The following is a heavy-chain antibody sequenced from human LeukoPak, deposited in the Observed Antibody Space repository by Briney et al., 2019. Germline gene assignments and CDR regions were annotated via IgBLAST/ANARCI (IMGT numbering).Heavy chain of an antibody. D-gene: IGHD4-17*01. CDR2: INSDGSST. CDR3: AKEICPPVTTPGRTYFDS. J-gene: IGHJ4*02. V-gene: IGHV3-74*01. Sequence: PGGSLRLSCAASGFTFSSYWMHWVRQAPGKGLVWVSRINSDGSSTSYADSVKGRFTISRDNSKNTLYLQMNSLRADDTAVYYCAKEICPPVTTPGRTYFDSGGQGPLVTASS. CDR1: GFTFSSYW.